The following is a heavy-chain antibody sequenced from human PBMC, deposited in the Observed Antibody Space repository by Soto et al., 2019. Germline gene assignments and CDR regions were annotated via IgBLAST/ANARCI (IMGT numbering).Heavy chain of an antibody. D-gene: IGHD3-9*01. CDR3: ARDFRDFDPYYYGMDV. Sequence: GGSLRLSCAASGFTFSSYGMHWVRQAPGKGLEWVAVIWYDGSNKYYADSVKGRFTISRDNSKNTLYLQMNSLRAEDTAVYYCARDFRDFDPYYYGMDVWGQGTTVTVS. CDR2: IWYDGSNK. V-gene: IGHV3-33*01. J-gene: IGHJ6*02. CDR1: GFTFSSYG.